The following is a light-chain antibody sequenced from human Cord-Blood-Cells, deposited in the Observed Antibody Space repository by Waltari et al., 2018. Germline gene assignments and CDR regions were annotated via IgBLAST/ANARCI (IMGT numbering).Light chain of an antibody. V-gene: IGLV2-14*01. CDR3: SSYTSSSTWV. Sequence: QSALTQPASVSGSPGQSITISCTGTRSDSGGYNYVSWFQEHPGKDPKLKIYDFSKRPSVVYNRFSGSKSGNTASLTISGLQAEDEADYYCSSYTSSSTWVFGGGTKLTVL. J-gene: IGLJ3*02. CDR2: DFS. CDR1: RSDSGGYNY.